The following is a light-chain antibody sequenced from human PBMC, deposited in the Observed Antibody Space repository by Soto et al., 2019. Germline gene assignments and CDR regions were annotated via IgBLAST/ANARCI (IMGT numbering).Light chain of an antibody. Sequence: DIQMTQSPSSLSASVGDGVTITCRASQNINNYLNWYQQRVGKAPKLLISSTSSLQIGVPSRFSGSGSGTDFTLTINTLQPEDSATYYCHQTFSTPRTFGQGTKVDIK. CDR1: QNINNY. CDR2: STS. J-gene: IGKJ1*01. CDR3: HQTFSTPRT. V-gene: IGKV1-39*01.